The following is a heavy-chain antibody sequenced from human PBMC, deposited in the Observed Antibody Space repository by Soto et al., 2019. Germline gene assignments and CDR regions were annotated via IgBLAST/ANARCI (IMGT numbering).Heavy chain of an antibody. V-gene: IGHV1-8*01. Sequence: HVQLVQSGAEVKKPGASGKGSCNASGYTFTSYEINWVRQAPGQGLEWMGWMNTHSGNTGYAQKFPGRVTTTRNTPRNTAYMELSSLRSKDTDVYYFARDKVGARDYWCPGTLVTVSS. CDR3: ARDKVGARDY. CDR2: MNTHSGNT. J-gene: IGHJ4*02. D-gene: IGHD1-26*01. CDR1: GYTFTSYE.